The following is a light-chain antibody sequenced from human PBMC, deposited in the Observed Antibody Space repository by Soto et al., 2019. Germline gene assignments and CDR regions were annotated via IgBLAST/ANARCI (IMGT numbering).Light chain of an antibody. CDR1: SSDVGSYNL. J-gene: IGLJ2*01. CDR3: CSYAGSNNLF. CDR2: EVS. Sequence: QSVLTQPASVSGSPGQSITIPCTGTSSDVGSYNLVSWYQQHPGKAPKLIIYEVSERPSGVSHRFSGSKSGSTASLTISGLQAEDEADYYCCSYAGSNNLFFGGGTKLTVL. V-gene: IGLV2-23*02.